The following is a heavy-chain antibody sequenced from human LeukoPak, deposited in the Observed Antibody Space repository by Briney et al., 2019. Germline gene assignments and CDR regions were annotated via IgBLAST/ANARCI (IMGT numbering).Heavy chain of an antibody. Sequence: MXWINPKSGGTNYAQNFQGRVTMTRDTSISTAYMELSGLRSDDRAVYYCVRDAIAATGTGGWGQGTLVTVSS. CDR3: VRDAIAATGTGG. J-gene: IGHJ4*02. V-gene: IGHV1-2*02. D-gene: IGHD6-13*01. CDR2: INPKSGGT.